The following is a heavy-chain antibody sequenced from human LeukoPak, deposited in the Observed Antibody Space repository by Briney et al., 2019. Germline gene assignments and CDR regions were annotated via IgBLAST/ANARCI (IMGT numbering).Heavy chain of an antibody. D-gene: IGHD3-16*02. CDR2: INHSGST. CDR3: ARGHHIYDYVWGSYRADLDY. V-gene: IGHV4-34*01. CDR1: GGSFSGYY. Sequence: SETLSLTCAVYGGSFSGYYWSWIRQPPGKGLEWIGEINHSGSTNYNPSLKSRVTISVDTSKNQFSLKLSSVTAADTAVYYCARGHHIYDYVWGSYRADLDYWGQGTLVTVSS. J-gene: IGHJ4*02.